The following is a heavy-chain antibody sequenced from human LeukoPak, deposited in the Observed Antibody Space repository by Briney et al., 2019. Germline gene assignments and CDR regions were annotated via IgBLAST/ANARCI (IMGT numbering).Heavy chain of an antibody. Sequence: SETLSLTCTVSGGSISSGDYYWSWIRQPPGKGLEWIGYIYYSGSTYYNPSLKSRVTISVDTSKNQFSLKLSSVTAADTAVYYCARGSSGWTTGHWFDPWGQGTLVTVSS. D-gene: IGHD6-19*01. CDR2: IYYSGST. V-gene: IGHV4-30-4*01. CDR3: ARGSSGWTTGHWFDP. J-gene: IGHJ5*02. CDR1: GGSISSGDYY.